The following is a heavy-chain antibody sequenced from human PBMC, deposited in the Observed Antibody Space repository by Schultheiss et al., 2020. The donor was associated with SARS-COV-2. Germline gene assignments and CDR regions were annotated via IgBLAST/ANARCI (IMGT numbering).Heavy chain of an antibody. CDR1: GGSISSGSYY. V-gene: IGHV4-39*01. CDR2: IYYSGST. Sequence: SETLSLTCTVSGGSISSGSYYWGWIRQPPGKGLEWIGSIYYSGSTYYNPSLKSRVTISVDTSKNQFSLKLSSVTAADTAVYYCARTLYGENWFDPWGQGTLVTVSS. D-gene: IGHD4-17*01. J-gene: IGHJ5*02. CDR3: ARTLYGENWFDP.